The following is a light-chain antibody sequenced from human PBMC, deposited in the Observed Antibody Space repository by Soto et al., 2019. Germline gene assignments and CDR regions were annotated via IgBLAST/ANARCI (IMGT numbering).Light chain of an antibody. Sequence: DIEMTQSPSSLSASIGDRVTITCRASQAISSYLAWYQQKPGKVPKLMIYAASTLQSGVPSRFSVSGSGTDFTLSIGTLQPEDVATYYCQNNNSAPRTFRQGTKVEI. J-gene: IGKJ1*01. CDR1: QAISSY. CDR2: AAS. V-gene: IGKV1-27*01. CDR3: QNNNSAPRT.